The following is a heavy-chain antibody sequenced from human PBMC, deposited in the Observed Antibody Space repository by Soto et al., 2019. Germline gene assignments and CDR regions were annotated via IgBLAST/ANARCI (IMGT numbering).Heavy chain of an antibody. CDR3: AREVSAARPGVNY. D-gene: IGHD6-6*01. CDR1: GFTFSSYW. V-gene: IGHV3-7*01. Sequence: EVQLVESGGGLVQPGGSLRLSCAASGFTFSSYWMSWVRQAPGKGLEWVANIKRDGSEKYYVDSVKGRFTISRDNAKNSLYLKMNSLRAEDTGVYYCAREVSAARPGVNYWGQGTLVTVSS. J-gene: IGHJ4*02. CDR2: IKRDGSEK.